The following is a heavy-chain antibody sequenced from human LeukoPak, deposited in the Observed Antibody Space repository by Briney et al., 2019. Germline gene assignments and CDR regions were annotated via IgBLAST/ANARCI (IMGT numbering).Heavy chain of an antibody. CDR2: MNPNSGKT. D-gene: IGHD1-26*01. CDR1: GYTFTSYD. CDR3: ARSKVGTSTLPIDY. Sequence: ASVKVSCKASGYTFTSYDINWVRQATGQGLEWMGWMNPNSGKTGYAQKFQGRVTMTRNTSITTAYMELSSMRSEDTAVYYCARSKVGTSTLPIDYWGQGTLVTVSS. V-gene: IGHV1-8*01. J-gene: IGHJ4*02.